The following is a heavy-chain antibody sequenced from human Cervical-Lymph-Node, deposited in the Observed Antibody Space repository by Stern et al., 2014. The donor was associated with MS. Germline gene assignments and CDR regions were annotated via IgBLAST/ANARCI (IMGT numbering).Heavy chain of an antibody. CDR2: IFPGGSDI. Sequence: EVHLVESGPEVKRPGESLKISCQASGYTFTSYWIGWVRQMPGKGLEWIAIIFPGGSDIRYSPSSQGQVTISADKSSSTAYLQWNTLKASDTAIYYCARQRYFDYWGQGTLVTVSS. CDR1: GYTFTSYW. V-gene: IGHV5-51*01. J-gene: IGHJ4*02. CDR3: ARQRYFDY.